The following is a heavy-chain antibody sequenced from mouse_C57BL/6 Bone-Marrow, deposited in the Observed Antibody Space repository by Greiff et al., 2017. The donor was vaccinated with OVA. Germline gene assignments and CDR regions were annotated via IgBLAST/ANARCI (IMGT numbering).Heavy chain of an antibody. CDR1: GFTFSDYG. J-gene: IGHJ2*01. Sequence: EVKVEESGGGLVKPGGSLKLSCAASGFTFSDYGMHWVRQAPEKGLEWVAYISSGSSTIYYADTVKGRFTISRDNAKNTLFLQMTSLRSEDTAMYYCARNSNYENFDYWGQGTTLTVSS. CDR3: ARNSNYENFDY. V-gene: IGHV5-17*01. D-gene: IGHD2-5*01. CDR2: ISSGSSTI.